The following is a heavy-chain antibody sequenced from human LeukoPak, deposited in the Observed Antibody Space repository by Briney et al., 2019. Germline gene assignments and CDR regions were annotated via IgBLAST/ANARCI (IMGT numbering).Heavy chain of an antibody. V-gene: IGHV3-30*18. CDR2: ISYDGSNK. CDR1: GFTFSSYG. J-gene: IGHJ4*02. Sequence: GGSLRLSCAASGFTFSSYGMHWVRQAPGKGLEWVAVISYDGSNKYYADSVKGRFTISRDNAKITLYRQMNSLRAEDTAVYYCANDLSGGSPGDYWGQGTLVTVSS. D-gene: IGHD1-26*01. CDR3: ANDLSGGSPGDY.